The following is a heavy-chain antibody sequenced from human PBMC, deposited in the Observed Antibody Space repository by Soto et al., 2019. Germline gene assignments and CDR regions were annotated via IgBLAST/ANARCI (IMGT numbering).Heavy chain of an antibody. J-gene: IGHJ6*02. CDR2: IYSGGTT. Sequence: LRLSCVASGFIVSSNYMNWVRQAPGKGLEWVSVIYSGGTTYYADSVKGRFIVSRDNSKNTLYLQMNSLRAEDTAVYYCARDDYGLDVWGQGTTVTVSS. V-gene: IGHV3-53*01. CDR1: GFIVSSNY. CDR3: ARDDYGLDV.